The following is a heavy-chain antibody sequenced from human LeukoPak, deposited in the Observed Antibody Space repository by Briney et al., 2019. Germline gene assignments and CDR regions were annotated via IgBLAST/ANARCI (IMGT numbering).Heavy chain of an antibody. CDR2: ISYDGNDK. V-gene: IGHV3-30*18. Sequence: GGSLRLSCAASGFTLSSYGMHWVRQAPGKGLEWVAVISYDGNDKSYADSVKGRFTISRDNSKNTLYLQMNSLRAEDTAVYYCAKDRTFDYWGQGTLVTVSS. CDR3: AKDRTFDY. J-gene: IGHJ4*02. CDR1: GFTLSSYG.